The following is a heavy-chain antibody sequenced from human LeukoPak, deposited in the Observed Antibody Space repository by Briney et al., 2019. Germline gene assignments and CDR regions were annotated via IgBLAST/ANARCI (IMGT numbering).Heavy chain of an antibody. J-gene: IGHJ4*02. V-gene: IGHV4-34*01. CDR3: ARGKDYGAAGNFDY. CDR2: INHSGST. D-gene: IGHD4-17*01. Sequence: SETLSLTCAVYGGSFSGYYWSWIRQPPGKGLEWIGEINHSGSTNYNPSLKSRVTISVDTSKNQFSLKLSSVTAADTAVYYCARGKDYGAAGNFDYWGQGTLVTVSS. CDR1: GGSFSGYY.